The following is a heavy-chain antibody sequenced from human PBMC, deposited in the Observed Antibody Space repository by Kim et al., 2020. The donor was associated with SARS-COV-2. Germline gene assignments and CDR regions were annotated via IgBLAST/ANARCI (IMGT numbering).Heavy chain of an antibody. V-gene: IGHV3-7*03. CDR2: INHDVTDK. CDR1: GFTFSSYW. Sequence: GGSLRLSCAASGFTFSSYWMTWVRQAPGKGLEWVANINHDVTDKNYVDSVKGRFTVSRDNAKFSLFLQMNSLRVEDTAVYYCARGRGAPDIWGQGTMVTVSS. CDR3: ARGRGAPDI. J-gene: IGHJ3*02.